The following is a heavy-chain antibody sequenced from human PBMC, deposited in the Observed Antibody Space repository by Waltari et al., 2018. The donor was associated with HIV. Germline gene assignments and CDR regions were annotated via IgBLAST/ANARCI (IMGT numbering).Heavy chain of an antibody. CDR2: IKQDESEK. D-gene: IGHD3-22*01. J-gene: IGHJ4*02. V-gene: IGHV3-7*01. CDR1: GFTFHNYW. Sequence: EVQLVESGGGLVQHGGSLRLSCAASGFTFHNYWMTWVRQAPGKGLEWVANIKQDESEKYYVDSVKGRFTISRDNAKNSLFLQMNSLRAEDTAVYYCAREALYDSSGYYFDYWGQGTLVTVSS. CDR3: AREALYDSSGYYFDY.